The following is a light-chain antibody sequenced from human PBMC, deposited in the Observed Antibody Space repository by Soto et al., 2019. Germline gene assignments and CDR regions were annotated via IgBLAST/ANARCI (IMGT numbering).Light chain of an antibody. CDR2: AAS. CDR3: QQSYSTAWT. J-gene: IGKJ1*01. Sequence: DIQMTQSPSSLSASVGDRVNITCRASQSISNYLNWYQQKPGKAPKLLIYAASSLQSGVPSRFSGSGSVTDFTLTISSLQLEDFATYYCQQSYSTAWTFGQGTKVEIK. V-gene: IGKV1-39*01. CDR1: QSISNY.